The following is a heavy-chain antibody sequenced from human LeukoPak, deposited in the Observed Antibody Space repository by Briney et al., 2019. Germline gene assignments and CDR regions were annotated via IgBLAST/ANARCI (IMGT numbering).Heavy chain of an antibody. V-gene: IGHV3-7*01. D-gene: IGHD3-3*01. CDR1: GFTFSSYW. CDR2: IKQDGSEK. J-gene: IGHJ4*02. CDR3: ARYPAKYYDFWSGYAGDTHYFDY. Sequence: HPGGSLRLSCAASGFTFSSYWMSWVRQAPGKGLEWVANIKQDGSEKYYVDSVKGRFTISRDNAKNSLYLQMNSLRAEDTAVYYCARYPAKYYDFWSGYAGDTHYFDYWGQGTLVTVSS.